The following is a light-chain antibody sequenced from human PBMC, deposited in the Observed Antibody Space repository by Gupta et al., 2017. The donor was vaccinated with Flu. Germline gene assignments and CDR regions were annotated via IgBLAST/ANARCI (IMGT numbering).Light chain of an antibody. J-gene: IGLJ3*02. CDR3: GTWDSSLSAEV. CDR2: ENN. CDR1: SSNIGNNY. Sequence: QSVLTQPPSVSAAPGQKVTISCSGSSSNIGNNYVSWYQQLPGTAPKLLIYENNKRPSVIPDRFSGSKSGTSATLGITGLQTGDEADYYCGTWDSSLSAEVFGGGTKLTVL. V-gene: IGLV1-51*02.